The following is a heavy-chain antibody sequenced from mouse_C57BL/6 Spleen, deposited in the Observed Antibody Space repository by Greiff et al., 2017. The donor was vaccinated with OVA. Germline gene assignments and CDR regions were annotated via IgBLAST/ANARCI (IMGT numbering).Heavy chain of an antibody. V-gene: IGHV1-82*01. J-gene: IGHJ2*01. CDR1: GYAFSSSW. CDR2: IYPGDGDT. CDR3: ARRGFDY. Sequence: QVQLQQSGPELVKPGASVKISCKASGYAFSSSWMNWVKRRPGKGLEWIGRIYPGDGDTNYNGKFKGKATLTADKSSSTAYMQLSSLTSEDSAVYFCARRGFDYWGQGTTLTVSS.